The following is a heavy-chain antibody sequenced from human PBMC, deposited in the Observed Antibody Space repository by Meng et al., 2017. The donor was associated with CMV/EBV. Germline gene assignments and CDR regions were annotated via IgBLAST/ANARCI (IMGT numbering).Heavy chain of an antibody. V-gene: IGHV3-48*03. CDR2: ISSSGSTK. CDR3: AKVKFWSGPLDV. CDR1: GFTFSSYE. D-gene: IGHD3-3*01. Sequence: GGSLRLSCAASGFTFSSYEMNWVRQAPGKGLEWVAYISSSGSTKYYADSVKGRFTISRDNAKNTLYLQMNSLRAEDTAVYYCAKVKFWSGPLDVWGQGTTVTVSS. J-gene: IGHJ6*02.